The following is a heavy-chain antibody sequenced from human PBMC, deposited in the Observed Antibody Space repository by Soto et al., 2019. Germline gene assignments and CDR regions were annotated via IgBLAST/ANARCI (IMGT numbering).Heavy chain of an antibody. Sequence: SGPTLVKPTETLTLTCNVSGFSLTTGRMGVSWIRQPPGKALEWLAHIFSDAERSYSRSLQGRLTVSKVGSGSHVVLTMTNMDPVDTGTYFCVRMNAESYSSYYAMDVWGQGTTVTVS. CDR3: VRMNAESYSSYYAMDV. CDR1: GFSLTTGRMG. CDR2: IFSDAER. V-gene: IGHV2-26*01. D-gene: IGHD3-10*01. J-gene: IGHJ6*02.